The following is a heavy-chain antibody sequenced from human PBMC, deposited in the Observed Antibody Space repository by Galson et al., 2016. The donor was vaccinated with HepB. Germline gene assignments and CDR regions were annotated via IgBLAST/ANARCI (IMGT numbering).Heavy chain of an antibody. CDR2: INPNSGGT. J-gene: IGHJ5*02. Sequence: SVKVSCKASGYTFTGYYMLWVRRAPGQGLEWMGRINPNSGGTNYAQKFQGRVTMTRDTSISTASMELSSLRSDDTAVYYCAREYYYGSGSYWGNWFDPWGQGTLVTVSS. V-gene: IGHV1-2*06. D-gene: IGHD3-10*01. CDR1: GYTFTGYY. CDR3: AREYYYGSGSYWGNWFDP.